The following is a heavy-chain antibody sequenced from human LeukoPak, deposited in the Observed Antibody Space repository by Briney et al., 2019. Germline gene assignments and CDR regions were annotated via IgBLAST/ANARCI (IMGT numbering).Heavy chain of an antibody. CDR2: IYYSGST. CDR3: ARETTVTTLSPFDY. D-gene: IGHD4-17*01. J-gene: IGHJ4*02. CDR1: GGSISSYY. Sequence: SETLSLTCTVSGGSISSYYWSWIRQPPGKGLEWIGYIYYSGSTNYNPSLKSRVTMSVDTPKNQFSLKLSSVTAADTAVYYCARETTVTTLSPFDYWGQGTLVTVSS. V-gene: IGHV4-59*12.